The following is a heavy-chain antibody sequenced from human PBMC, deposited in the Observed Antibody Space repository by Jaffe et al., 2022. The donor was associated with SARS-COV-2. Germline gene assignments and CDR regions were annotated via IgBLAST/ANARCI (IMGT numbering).Heavy chain of an antibody. CDR2: IKSKTDGGTT. CDR3: TTDFAPVEVAYY. Sequence: EVQLVESGGGLVKPGGSLRLSCAASGFTFSNAWMSWVRQAPGKGLEWVGRIKSKTDGGTTDYAAPVKGRFTISRDDSKNTLYLQMNSLKTEDTAVYYCTTDFAPVEVAYYWGQGTLVTVSS. J-gene: IGHJ4*02. V-gene: IGHV3-15*01. CDR1: GFTFSNAW. D-gene: IGHD2-15*01.